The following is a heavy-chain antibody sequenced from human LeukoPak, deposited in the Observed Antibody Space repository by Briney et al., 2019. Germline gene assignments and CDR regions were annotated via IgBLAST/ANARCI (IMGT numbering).Heavy chain of an antibody. CDR1: GYSFTSYW. J-gene: IGHJ4*02. D-gene: IGHD3-3*01. CDR2: IYPGDPDT. V-gene: IGHV5-51*01. CDR3: AASPYYDFWSGYYTGAVY. Sequence: GESLKISCKGSGYSFTSYWIGWVRQMPGKGLEWMGIIYPGDPDTRYSPSFQGQVTISADKSISTAYLQWSSLKASDTAMYYCAASPYYDFWSGYYTGAVYWGQGTLVTVSS.